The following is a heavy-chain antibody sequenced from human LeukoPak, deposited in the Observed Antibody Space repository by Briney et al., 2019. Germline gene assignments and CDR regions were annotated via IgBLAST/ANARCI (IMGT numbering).Heavy chain of an antibody. Sequence: SETLSLTCAVYGGSFSGYYWSWIRQPPGKGLEWIGEINHSGSTNYNPSLKSRVTISVDTSKNQFSLKLSSVTAADTAVYYCARGLRGLWVYCYYGMDVWGQGTTVTVSS. V-gene: IGHV4-34*01. CDR1: GGSFSGYY. CDR3: ARGLRGLWVYCYYGMDV. D-gene: IGHD3-16*01. J-gene: IGHJ6*02. CDR2: INHSGST.